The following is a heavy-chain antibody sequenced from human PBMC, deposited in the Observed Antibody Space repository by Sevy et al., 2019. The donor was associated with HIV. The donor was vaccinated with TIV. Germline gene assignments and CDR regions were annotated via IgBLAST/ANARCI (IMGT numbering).Heavy chain of an antibody. CDR1: GDSISGSSYY. V-gene: IGHV4-39*01. CDR3: EAVGGFTRFDY. D-gene: IGHD3-16*01. J-gene: IGHJ4*02. Sequence: SETLSLTCTVSGDSISGSSYYWGWIRQPPGKGLEWIGSIHCTGTTYYNPSLKSLVSISVDTSKNQFSLKLTSVTAADTVVYYCEAVGGFTRFDYWGQGSLVTVSS. CDR2: IHCTGTT.